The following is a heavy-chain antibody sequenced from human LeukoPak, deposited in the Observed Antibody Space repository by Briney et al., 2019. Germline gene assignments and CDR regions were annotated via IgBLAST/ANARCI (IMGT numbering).Heavy chain of an antibody. CDR1: SGSISSGGYY. CDR2: IYYSGST. V-gene: IGHV4-31*03. CDR3: ARDRSSSYGMDV. D-gene: IGHD6-6*01. Sequence: SQTLSLTCTVSSGSISSGGYYWSWIRQRPGKGLEWIGYIYYSGSTYYNPSLKSRVTISVDTSKNQFSLKLSSVTAADTAVYYCARDRSSSYGMDVWGQGTTVTVSS. J-gene: IGHJ6*02.